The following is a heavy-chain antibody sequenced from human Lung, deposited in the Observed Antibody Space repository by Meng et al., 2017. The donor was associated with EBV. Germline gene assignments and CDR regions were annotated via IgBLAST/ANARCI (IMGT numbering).Heavy chain of an antibody. CDR1: GGSSSSSCFY. J-gene: IGHJ5*02. CDR2: IYYSGST. Sequence: LMESGPALENPSDTLALTCTVSGGSSSSSCFYWGWFRQPPGKGLEWMGSIYYSGSTYDNPSLKSRVTISVDTSKNQFSLKLSSVTAADTAVYYCARQGLGYCSGGSCPNWFDPWGQGTLVTVSS. CDR3: ARQGLGYCSGGSCPNWFDP. D-gene: IGHD2-15*01. V-gene: IGHV4-39*01.